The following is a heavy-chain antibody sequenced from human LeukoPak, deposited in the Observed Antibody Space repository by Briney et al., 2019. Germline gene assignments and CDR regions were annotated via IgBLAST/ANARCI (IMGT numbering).Heavy chain of an antibody. Sequence: ASVKVSCKASGYTFTSYDINWVRQATGQGLEWMGWMNPNSGNTGYAQKFQGRVTITRNTSISTAYMELSSLRSEDTAVYYCARGTLVAAAAYFDYWGQGTLVTVSS. J-gene: IGHJ4*02. CDR3: ARGTLVAAAAYFDY. D-gene: IGHD6-13*01. CDR1: GYTFTSYD. CDR2: MNPNSGNT. V-gene: IGHV1-8*03.